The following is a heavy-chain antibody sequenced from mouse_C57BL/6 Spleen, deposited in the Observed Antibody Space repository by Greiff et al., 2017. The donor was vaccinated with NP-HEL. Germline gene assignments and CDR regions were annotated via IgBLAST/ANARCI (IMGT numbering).Heavy chain of an antibody. CDR1: GYTFTDYY. D-gene: IGHD1-1*01. V-gene: IGHV1-26*01. Sequence: EVQLQQSGPELVKPGASVKISCKASGYTFTDYYMNWVKQSHGKSLEWIGDINPNNGGTSYNQKFKGKATLTVDKSSSTAYMELRSLTSEDSAVYYWARTDYGSSMYYFDYWGQGTTLTVSS. CDR3: ARTDYGSSMYYFDY. J-gene: IGHJ2*01. CDR2: INPNNGGT.